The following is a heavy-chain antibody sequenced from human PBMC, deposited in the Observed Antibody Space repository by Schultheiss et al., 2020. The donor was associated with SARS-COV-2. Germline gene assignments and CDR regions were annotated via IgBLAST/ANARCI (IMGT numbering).Heavy chain of an antibody. J-gene: IGHJ1*01. V-gene: IGHV3-23*01. D-gene: IGHD6-13*01. Sequence: LKISCAASGFTFRSYGMSWVRWVRRAPGKGLEWVSTISGSGGSTYYADSVKGRFTISRDNSKNTLYLQMNSLRAEDTAVYYCAKGTISSSQQPKPPTATQHWGQGTLVTVSS. CDR2: ISGSGGST. CDR1: GFTFRSYG. CDR3: AKGTISSSQQPKPPTATQH.